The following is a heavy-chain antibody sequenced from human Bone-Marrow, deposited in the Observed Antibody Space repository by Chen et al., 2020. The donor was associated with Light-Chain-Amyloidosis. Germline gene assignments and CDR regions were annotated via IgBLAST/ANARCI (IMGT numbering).Heavy chain of an antibody. V-gene: IGHV4-34*01. J-gene: IGHJ6*02. CDR1: GGSFSDYS. Sequence: QVQLQQWGAGLLKPSETLSLTCAVYGGSFSDYSWTWIRQSPGTGLEWIGKITHSGSTKYNPSLKSRVPMSVDTSKNQFSLKMNSVTAADTAVYYCVRDTYDSSTYYTYRSMDVWGQGTTVTASS. D-gene: IGHD3-22*01. CDR2: ITHSGST. CDR3: VRDTYDSSTYYTYRSMDV.